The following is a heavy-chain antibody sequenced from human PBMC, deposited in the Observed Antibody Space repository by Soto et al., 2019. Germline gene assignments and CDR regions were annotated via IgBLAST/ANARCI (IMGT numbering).Heavy chain of an antibody. J-gene: IGHJ4*02. V-gene: IGHV1-3*01. CDR3: ARPLDRSGYGLGY. CDR2: INAGNGNT. CDR1: GYTFTSYA. D-gene: IGHD3-22*01. Sequence: GASVKVSCKASGYTFTSYAMHWVRQAPGQRLEWMGWINAGNGNTKYSQKFQGRVTITRDTSASTAYMELSSLRSEDTAVYYCARPLDRSGYGLGYWGQGTLVTVSS.